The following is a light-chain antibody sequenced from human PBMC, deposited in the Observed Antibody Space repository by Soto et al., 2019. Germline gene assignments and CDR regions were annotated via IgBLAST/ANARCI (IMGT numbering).Light chain of an antibody. J-gene: IGKJ2*01. V-gene: IGKV3-20*01. CDR1: QSLSSTY. Sequence: EIVLTQSPGTLSLSPGERAALSCRASQSLSSTYLAWYQQKPGQAPRLLIYDASSRATGIPDRFSGSGSGTDFTPTISRLEPEDFAVYYCQQYGSSPPYTFGQGTKLEIK. CDR3: QQYGSSPPYT. CDR2: DAS.